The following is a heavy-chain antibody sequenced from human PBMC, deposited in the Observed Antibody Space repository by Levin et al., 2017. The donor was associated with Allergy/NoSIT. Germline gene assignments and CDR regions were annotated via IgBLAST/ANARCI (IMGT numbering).Heavy chain of an antibody. V-gene: IGHV3-48*01. CDR3: ARDWARGYSYGRVDY. CDR2: ISSSSSTI. J-gene: IGHJ4*02. CDR1: GFTFSSYS. Sequence: GGSLRLSCAASGFTFSSYSMNWVRQAPGKGLEWVSYISSSSSTIYYADSVKGRFTISRDNAKNSLYLQMNSLRAEDTAVYYCARDWARGYSYGRVDYWGQGTLVTVSS. D-gene: IGHD5-18*01.